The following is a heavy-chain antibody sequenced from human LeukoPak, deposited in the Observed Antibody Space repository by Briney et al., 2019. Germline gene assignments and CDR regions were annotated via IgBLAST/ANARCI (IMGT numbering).Heavy chain of an antibody. CDR2: IIPIFGTA. Sequence: SVKVSCKASGGAFSSYAISWVRQAPGQGLEWMGGIIPIFGTANYAQKFQGRVTITTDESTSTAYLQWSSLKASDTAVYYCARRGRGIISDAFDIWGQGTMVTVSS. J-gene: IGHJ3*02. V-gene: IGHV1-69*05. CDR3: ARRGRGIISDAFDI. D-gene: IGHD3-10*01. CDR1: GGAFSSYA.